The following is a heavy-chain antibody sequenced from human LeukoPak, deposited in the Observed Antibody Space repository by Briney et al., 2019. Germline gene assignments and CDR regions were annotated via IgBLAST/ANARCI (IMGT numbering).Heavy chain of an antibody. CDR2: IYYSGST. CDR3: ARDLGYGDPFDY. Sequence: PSETLSLTCTVSSGSISSYYWNWIRQPPGKGLQWIGYIYYSGSTNYNPSLKSRVTMSVDTYKNQFSLKLSSVTAADTAVYYCARDLGYGDPFDYWGQGTLVTVSS. J-gene: IGHJ4*02. D-gene: IGHD4-17*01. V-gene: IGHV4-59*01. CDR1: SGSISSYY.